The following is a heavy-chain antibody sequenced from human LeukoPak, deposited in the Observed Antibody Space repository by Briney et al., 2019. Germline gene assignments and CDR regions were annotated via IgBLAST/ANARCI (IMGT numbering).Heavy chain of an antibody. CDR2: ISDIGSI. CDR3: AGHHPRNTVDF. D-gene: IGHD2-8*02. CDR1: GGSISTYY. V-gene: IGHV4-59*08. J-gene: IGHJ4*02. Sequence: PSETLSLTCTVSGGSISTYYWSWIRQPPGKGLEWIAYISDIGSINYNPSLKSRVTISLDTSKNQFSLKLSSVTAADTAVYYCAGHHPRNTVDFWGQGTLVTVSS.